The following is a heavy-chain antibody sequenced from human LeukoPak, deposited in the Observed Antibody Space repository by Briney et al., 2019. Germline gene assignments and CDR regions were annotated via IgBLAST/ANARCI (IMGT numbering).Heavy chain of an antibody. CDR1: GGTFSSYA. CDR3: ARDPRYDSSGYYYFDY. CDR2: IIPILGIA. V-gene: IGHV1-69*04. Sequence: SVKVSCKASGGTFSSYAISWVRQAPGQGLEWMGRIIPILGIANYAQKFQGRVTITADKSTSTAYLELSSLRSEDTAVYYCARDPRYDSSGYYYFDYWGQGTLVTVSS. D-gene: IGHD3-22*01. J-gene: IGHJ4*02.